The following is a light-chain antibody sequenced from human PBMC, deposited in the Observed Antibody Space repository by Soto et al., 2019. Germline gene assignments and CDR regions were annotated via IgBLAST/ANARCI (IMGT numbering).Light chain of an antibody. CDR2: DVS. CDR1: INDIGGYNY. J-gene: IGLJ2*01. Sequence: QSALTQPASESGSPGQSITISCTGTINDIGGYNYVGWYQHHPGKATKLLIYDVSNRPSGVSNRFSGSKSGNTASLTISGLQAEDEADYYCSSYATTSPLLFGGGTKVTVL. CDR3: SSYATTSPLL. V-gene: IGLV2-14*03.